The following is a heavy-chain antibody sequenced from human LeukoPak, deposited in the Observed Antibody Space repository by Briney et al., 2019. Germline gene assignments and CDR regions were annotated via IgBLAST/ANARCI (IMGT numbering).Heavy chain of an antibody. J-gene: IGHJ4*02. V-gene: IGHV4-39*01. Sequence: PSETLSLTCTVSGDSISSGPYYWGWIRQPPGKGLEWIGNIYYGENTYYNPSLKSRVTISIDTSNNQFYLKLSSLTAADTAVYYCARRSSGWKRVFDYWGQGTLVTVSS. CDR1: GDSISSGPYY. CDR2: IYYGENT. D-gene: IGHD6-19*01. CDR3: ARRSSGWKRVFDY.